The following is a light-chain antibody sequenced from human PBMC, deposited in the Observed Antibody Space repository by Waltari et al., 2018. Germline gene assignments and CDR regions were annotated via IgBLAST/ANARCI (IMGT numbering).Light chain of an antibody. CDR2: AAS. CDR1: QGISSY. V-gene: IGKV1-9*01. Sequence: IQLTQSPSSLSASVGDRVTITCRASQGISSYLAWYQQKPGKAPNLLIYAASTLQSGVRSRVSGSGSGTDFTLTISSLQPEDSATYYCQPLKAYPLTFGPGTKVDIK. J-gene: IGKJ3*01. CDR3: QPLKAYPLT.